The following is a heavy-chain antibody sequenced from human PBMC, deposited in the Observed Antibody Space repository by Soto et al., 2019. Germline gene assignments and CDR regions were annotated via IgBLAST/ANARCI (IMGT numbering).Heavy chain of an antibody. J-gene: IGHJ3*01. D-gene: IGHD6-6*01. CDR1: GGSVTTSKW. Sequence: QVLLQEPGPGLVKPSGTLSLTCTVSGGSVTTSKWWSWVRQTPGKGLEWIGEVYHSGTTNYNPSLEGRVTISLDKSNNQFSLRLTSVTAADTAIYFCARARVTVAARPDAFDVWGQGTLVTVSS. CDR2: VYHSGTT. V-gene: IGHV4-4*02. CDR3: ARARVTVAARPDAFDV.